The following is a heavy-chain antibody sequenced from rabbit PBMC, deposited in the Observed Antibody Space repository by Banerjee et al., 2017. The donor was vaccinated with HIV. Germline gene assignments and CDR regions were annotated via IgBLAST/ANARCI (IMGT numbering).Heavy chain of an antibody. V-gene: IGHV1S40*01. CDR3: AREGADYGGGGYDL. CDR1: GFSFSSSYW. Sequence: QSLEESGGDLVKPGASLTLTCTASGFSFSSSYWICWVRQAPGKGLEWITCIYGGSGGTWYASWAKGRFTISKASSTTVTLQMTSLTAADTATYFCAREGADYGGGGYDLWGQGTLVTVS. D-gene: IGHD8-1*01. J-gene: IGHJ3*01. CDR2: IYGGSGGT.